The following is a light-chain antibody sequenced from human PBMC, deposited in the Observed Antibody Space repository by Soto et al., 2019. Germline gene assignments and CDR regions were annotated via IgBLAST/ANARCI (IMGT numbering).Light chain of an antibody. CDR1: SSDVGGYNY. J-gene: IGLJ2*01. CDR3: SSYTSSSTLHVL. Sequence: QSALTHPASVSGSPGQSITISCTGTSSDVGGYNYVSWDQQHPGKAPKLMIYDVSSRPSGVSNRFSGSKSANTASLTISGLQAEDEADYYCSSYTSSSTLHVLFGGGTKLTV. CDR2: DVS. V-gene: IGLV2-14*01.